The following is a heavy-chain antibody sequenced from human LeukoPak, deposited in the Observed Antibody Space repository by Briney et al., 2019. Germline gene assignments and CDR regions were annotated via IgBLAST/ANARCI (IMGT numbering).Heavy chain of an antibody. D-gene: IGHD3-16*02. V-gene: IGHV7-4-1*02. CDR3: ARDHSLGELSFSSNWFDP. CDR1: GYTFTNYA. CDR2: INTNTGNP. J-gene: IGHJ5*02. Sequence: GASVTVSCKASGYTFTNYAMNWVRQAPGQGLEWMGWINTNTGNPTYAQGFTGRFVFSLDTSVSTAYLQISSLKAEDTAVYYCARDHSLGELSFSSNWFDPWGQGTLVTVSS.